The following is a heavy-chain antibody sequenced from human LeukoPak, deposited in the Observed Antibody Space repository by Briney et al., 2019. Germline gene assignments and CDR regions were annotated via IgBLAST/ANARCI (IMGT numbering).Heavy chain of an antibody. Sequence: GGSLRLSCAASGFTVSSNYMTWVRQAPGKGLEWVSVIHKNAITYYADTVKGRFTISRDNSKNMLYLQMNSLRAEDAAVYYCAKAPLGRCTGVICYYFDYWGQGTLVTVSS. CDR3: AKAPLGRCTGVICYYFDY. CDR1: GFTVSSNY. J-gene: IGHJ4*02. V-gene: IGHV3-53*01. D-gene: IGHD2-15*01. CDR2: IHKNAIT.